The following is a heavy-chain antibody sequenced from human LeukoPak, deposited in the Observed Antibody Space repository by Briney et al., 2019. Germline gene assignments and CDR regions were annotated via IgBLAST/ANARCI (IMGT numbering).Heavy chain of an antibody. CDR2: ISAYNGNT. Sequence: ASVKVSCKASGYTFTSYGISWVRQAPGQGLEWMGWISAYNGNTNYAQKLQGRVTMTTDTSTSTAYMELRSLRSDDTAAYYCARELYYYYYMDVWGKGTTVTISS. CDR1: GYTFTSYG. CDR3: ARELYYYYYMDV. J-gene: IGHJ6*03. V-gene: IGHV1-18*01.